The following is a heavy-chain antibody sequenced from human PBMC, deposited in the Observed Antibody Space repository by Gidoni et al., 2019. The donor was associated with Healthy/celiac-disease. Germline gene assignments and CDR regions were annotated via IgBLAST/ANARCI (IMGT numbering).Heavy chain of an antibody. CDR3: ARDATTVTTAQYYFDY. D-gene: IGHD4-17*01. V-gene: IGHV1-46*01. Sequence: EVKKPVASVKVSCKASGYTFTSYYMHWVRQAPGQGLEWMGIINPSGGSTSYAQKFQGRVTMTRDTSTSTVYMELSSLRSEDTAVYYCARDATTVTTAQYYFDYWGQGTLVTVSS. CDR2: INPSGGST. CDR1: GYTFTSYY. J-gene: IGHJ4*02.